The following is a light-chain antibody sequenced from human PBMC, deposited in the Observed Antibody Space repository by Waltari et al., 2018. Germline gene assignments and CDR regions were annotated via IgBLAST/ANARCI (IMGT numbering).Light chain of an antibody. CDR2: DAS. CDR3: QQRSNWPLT. J-gene: IGKJ4*01. CDR1: QSVSSY. Sequence: EIVLTQSPATLSLSHGERATLSCRASQSVSSYLAWYQQKPGQAPRLLIYDASNRATGIPARFSGSGSGTDFTLTISSLEPEDFAVYYCQQRSNWPLTFGGGTQVEIK. V-gene: IGKV3-11*01.